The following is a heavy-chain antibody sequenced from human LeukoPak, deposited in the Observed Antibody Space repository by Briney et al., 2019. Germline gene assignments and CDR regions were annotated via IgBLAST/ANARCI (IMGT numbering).Heavy chain of an antibody. CDR3: AAFTYGYVHWYFDV. CDR2: IHSTGST. J-gene: IGHJ2*01. CDR1: GGSGSSGGHY. D-gene: IGHD5-18*01. Sequence: SETLSLTCSVSGGSGSSGGHYWSWIRQYPGKGLEWIGYIHSTGSTDYNPSLKSLVTMSVDMSNNQFSLKLRFVTAADPAVYYCAAFTYGYVHWYFDVWGRGTLVTVSS. V-gene: IGHV4-31*01.